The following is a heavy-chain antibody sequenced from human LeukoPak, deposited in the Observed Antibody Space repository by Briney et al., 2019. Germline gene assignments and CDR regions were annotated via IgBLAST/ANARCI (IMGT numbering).Heavy chain of an antibody. CDR2: IWYDGSNK. CDR3: ARDLWLGYYYYGMDV. Sequence: QPGGSLRLSCAASGFTFSSYGMHWVRQAPGKGPEWVAVIWYDGSNKYYADSVKGRFTISRDNAKNSLYLQMNSLRDEDTAVYYCARDLWLGYYYYGMDVWGQGTTVTVSS. CDR1: GFTFSSYG. V-gene: IGHV3-33*01. D-gene: IGHD3-10*01. J-gene: IGHJ6*02.